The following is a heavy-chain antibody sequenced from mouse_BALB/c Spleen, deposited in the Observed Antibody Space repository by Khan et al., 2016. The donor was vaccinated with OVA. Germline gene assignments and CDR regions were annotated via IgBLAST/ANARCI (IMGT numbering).Heavy chain of an antibody. V-gene: IGHV3-2*02. CDR1: GYSITSEYA. Sequence: VQLKQSGPGLVKPSQSLSLTCTVTGYSITSEYAWNWIRHFPGNKLDWMGYINYSGNTRYNPSLKSRISITRDTSKNQFFLQLNSVTTEDTATYYCTRKDYYDYDAFPYWGQGTLVTVSA. J-gene: IGHJ3*01. CDR3: TRKDYYDYDAFPY. D-gene: IGHD2-4*01. CDR2: INYSGNT.